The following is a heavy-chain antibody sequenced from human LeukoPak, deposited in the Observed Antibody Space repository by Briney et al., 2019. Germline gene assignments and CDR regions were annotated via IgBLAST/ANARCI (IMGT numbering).Heavy chain of an antibody. D-gene: IGHD6-19*01. CDR3: ARDSSGGGGY. CDR1: GFTFSIYW. Sequence: PGGSLSPSCAASGFTFSIYWMHWVRQAPGKGLVWVSRINSDGSSTTYADSVKGRFTISRDNAKNTLYLQMNSLRAEDTAVYYCARDSSGGGGYWGQGTLVTVSS. J-gene: IGHJ4*02. CDR2: INSDGSST. V-gene: IGHV3-74*01.